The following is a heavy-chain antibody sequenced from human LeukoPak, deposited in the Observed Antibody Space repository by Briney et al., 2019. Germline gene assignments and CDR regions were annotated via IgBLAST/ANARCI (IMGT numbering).Heavy chain of an antibody. Sequence: PGGSLRLSCAASGFTFSDYYMSWIRQAPGKGLEWVSLISSGDGTTDYADSVKGRFTISRDNAKNSLYLQMNSLRAEDTAVYYCARVETYYYDSSGYYFDYWGQGTLVTVSS. CDR2: ISSGDGTT. D-gene: IGHD3-22*01. V-gene: IGHV3-11*04. CDR3: ARVETYYYDSSGYYFDY. J-gene: IGHJ4*02. CDR1: GFTFSDYY.